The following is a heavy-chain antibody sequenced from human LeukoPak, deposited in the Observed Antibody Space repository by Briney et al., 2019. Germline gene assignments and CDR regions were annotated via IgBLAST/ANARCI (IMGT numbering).Heavy chain of an antibody. CDR2: IYHSGST. CDR3: ARDRPLDYYGMDV. J-gene: IGHJ6*02. Sequence: SETLSLTCAVSGGSISSSNWWSWVRQPPGKGLEWIGEIYHSGSTNYNPSLKSRVTISVDKSKNQFSLKLSSVTAADTAVYYCARDRPLDYYGMDVWGQGTTVTVSS. CDR1: GGSISSSNW. V-gene: IGHV4-4*02. D-gene: IGHD6-6*01.